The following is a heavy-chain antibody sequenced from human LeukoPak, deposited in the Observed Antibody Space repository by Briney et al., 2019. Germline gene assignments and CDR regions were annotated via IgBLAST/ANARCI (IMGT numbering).Heavy chain of an antibody. CDR2: ISWNSGSI. V-gene: IGHV3-9*03. D-gene: IGHD6-13*01. J-gene: IGHJ4*02. Sequence: PGRSLRLSCAASGFTFDDYAMHWVRQAPGKGLEWVSGISWNSGSIGYADSVKGRFTISRDNAKNSLYLQMNSLRAEDMALYYCAREKAAAFDYWGQGTLVTVSS. CDR3: AREKAAAFDY. CDR1: GFTFDDYA.